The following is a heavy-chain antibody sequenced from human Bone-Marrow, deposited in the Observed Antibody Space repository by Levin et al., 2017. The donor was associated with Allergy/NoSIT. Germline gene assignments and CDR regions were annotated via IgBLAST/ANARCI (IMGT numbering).Heavy chain of an antibody. V-gene: IGHV5-51*01. Sequence: KVSCQAFGYSFNSHWIGWVRQSPGKGLEWMGIIYPGVSDVKYSPSFQGQVTISVDKSVSTAYLQWSSLKASDTAMYYCTKGGSWELLGWFDPWGQGTLVTVSS. CDR3: TKGGSWELLGWFDP. CDR2: IYPGVSDV. CDR1: GYSFNSHW. D-gene: IGHD1-26*01. J-gene: IGHJ5*02.